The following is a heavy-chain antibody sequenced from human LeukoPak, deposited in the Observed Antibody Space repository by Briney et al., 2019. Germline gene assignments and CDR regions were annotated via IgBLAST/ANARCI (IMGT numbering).Heavy chain of an antibody. D-gene: IGHD4-17*01. V-gene: IGHV3-23*01. CDR1: GFTFSNYA. J-gene: IGHJ4*02. Sequence: GGSLRLSCAASGFTFSNYAISWVRQAPGKGLEWVSTIRSSGGSTYYADSVKGRFTVSRDNSKNTLYLQMNGLRAEDTAVYFCARGGGYYGIDYWGQGTLVTVSS. CDR3: ARGGGYYGIDY. CDR2: IRSSGGST.